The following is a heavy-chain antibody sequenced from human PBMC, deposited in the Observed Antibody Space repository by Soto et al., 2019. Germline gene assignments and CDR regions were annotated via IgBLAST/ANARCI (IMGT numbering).Heavy chain of an antibody. V-gene: IGHV3-30*18. D-gene: IGHD2-15*01. CDR2: ISYDGSKK. J-gene: IGHJ3*02. CDR3: AKCLPRGSCYRSPPDI. Sequence: QVQLVESGGGVVQPGRSLRLSCAASGFTFSSYGMHWVRQAPGKGLEWVAVISYDGSKKYYADSVKGRFTISRDNSKNTLYLQMNSLRAEDTAVYYCAKCLPRGSCYRSPPDIWGQGTMVTVSS. CDR1: GFTFSSYG.